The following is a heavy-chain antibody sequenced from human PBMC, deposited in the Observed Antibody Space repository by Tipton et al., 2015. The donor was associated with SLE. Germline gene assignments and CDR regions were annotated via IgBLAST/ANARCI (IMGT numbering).Heavy chain of an antibody. CDR3: ASFCGGDFCYYYYGMDV. CDR1: GGSIGIINW. CDR2: IYQSGST. J-gene: IGHJ6*02. Sequence: PGLVKPSGTLSLTCAVSGGSIGIINWWSWVRQSPGKGLEWIGEIYQSGSTKYSPSLKSRVSMSIDKSKNEFSLKLSSVTAADTAVYYWASFCGGDFCYYYYGMDVWGQGTTVTVSS. V-gene: IGHV4-4*02. D-gene: IGHD2-21*02.